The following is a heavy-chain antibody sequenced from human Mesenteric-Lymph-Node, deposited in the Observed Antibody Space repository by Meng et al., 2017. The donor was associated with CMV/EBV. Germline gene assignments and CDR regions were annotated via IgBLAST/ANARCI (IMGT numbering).Heavy chain of an antibody. V-gene: IGHV1-2*02. CDR2: INPKTGGT. CDR3: ARDTAMTPKWLDV. J-gene: IGHJ6*02. D-gene: IGHD5-18*01. Sequence: ASVKVSCKPSKYTFIGYYIHWVRQAPGQGLEWMGWINPKTGGTNYAQIFQGRVTLTRDTSINTAYMELNRLRSDDTAVYFCARDTAMTPKWLDVWGQGTTVTVSS. CDR1: KYTFIGYY.